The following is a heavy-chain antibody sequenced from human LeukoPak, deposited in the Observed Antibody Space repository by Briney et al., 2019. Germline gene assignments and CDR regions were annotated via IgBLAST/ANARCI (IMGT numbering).Heavy chain of an antibody. CDR3: AREYVEENYFDY. V-gene: IGHV4-38-2*02. J-gene: IGHJ4*02. Sequence: SETLSLTCAVSGYSISSGYYWGWIRQPPGKGLEWIGSIYHSGSTYYNPSLKSRVTISVDTSKNQFSLKLSSVTAADTAVYYCAREYVEENYFDYWGQGTLVTVSS. CDR1: GYSISSGYY. D-gene: IGHD5-24*01. CDR2: IYHSGST.